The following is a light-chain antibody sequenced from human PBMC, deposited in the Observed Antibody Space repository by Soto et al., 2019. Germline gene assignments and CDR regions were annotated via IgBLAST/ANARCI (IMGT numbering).Light chain of an antibody. CDR3: QQRSNWPLT. Sequence: EIVLTQSPATLSLSPGERATLSCRASQSVSSYLAWYQQKPGQAPRLLIHDASNRATGIPARFSGSGSGTDFTLNISSLEPEDFAVYYCQQRSNWPLTFGGGTKVEIK. CDR1: QSVSSY. V-gene: IGKV3-11*01. J-gene: IGKJ4*01. CDR2: DAS.